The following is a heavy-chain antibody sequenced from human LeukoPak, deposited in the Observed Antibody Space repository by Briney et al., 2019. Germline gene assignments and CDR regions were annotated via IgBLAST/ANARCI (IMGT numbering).Heavy chain of an antibody. J-gene: IGHJ4*02. CDR1: GFTLTDYY. V-gene: IGHV3-11*01. CDR3: ATNDGYNYYFDY. Sequence: PGGSLRLSCAASGFTLTDYYMSWIRQAPGKGLEWVSYISSSGDTIYYADSVKGRFTISRDNAKNSLYLQMNSLRAVDTAVYYCATNDGYNYYFDYWGQGTLVTVSS. CDR2: ISSSGDTI. D-gene: IGHD5-24*01.